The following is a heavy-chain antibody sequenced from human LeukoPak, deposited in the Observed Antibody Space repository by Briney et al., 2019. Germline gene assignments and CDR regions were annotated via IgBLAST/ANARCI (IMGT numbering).Heavy chain of an antibody. CDR3: ARSFSGYREL. CDR2: INEDGRIT. CDR1: GFTLSSDW. J-gene: IGHJ4*02. V-gene: IGHV3-74*01. Sequence: GGSLRLSCALSGFTLSSDWVQWLRQAPGKGLVWVSRINEDGRITNYADSVKGRFTISRDNAKNTVYLQMNSLRAEDMAVYYCARSFSGYRELWAEGTQVTVS. D-gene: IGHD3-22*01.